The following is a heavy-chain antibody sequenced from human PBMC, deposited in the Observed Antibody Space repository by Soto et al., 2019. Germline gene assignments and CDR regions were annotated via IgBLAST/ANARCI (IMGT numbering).Heavy chain of an antibody. CDR2: IIPIFGTA. CDR3: AIGDTAMGYYYYYGMDV. Sequence: GASVKVSCKASGGTFSSYAISWVRQAPGQGLEWMGGIIPIFGTANYAQKFQGRVTITADESTSTAYMELSSLRSEDTAVYYCAIGDTAMGYYYYYGMDVWGQGTTVTVSS. J-gene: IGHJ6*02. CDR1: GGTFSSYA. D-gene: IGHD5-18*01. V-gene: IGHV1-69*13.